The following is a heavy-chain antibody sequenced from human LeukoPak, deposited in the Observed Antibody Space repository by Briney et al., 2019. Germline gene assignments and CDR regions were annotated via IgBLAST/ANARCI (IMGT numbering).Heavy chain of an antibody. Sequence: SETLSLTCAVSGYSISSGYYWGWIRQPPGKWLEWIGSIYHSGSTYYNPSLKSRVTISVDTSKNQFSLKLSSVTAADTAVYYCASFRRRRSGSGATSREPYFDYWGQGTLVTVSS. V-gene: IGHV4-38-2*01. J-gene: IGHJ4*02. CDR1: GYSISSGYY. CDR3: ASFRRRRSGSGATSREPYFDY. CDR2: IYHSGST. D-gene: IGHD2-2*01.